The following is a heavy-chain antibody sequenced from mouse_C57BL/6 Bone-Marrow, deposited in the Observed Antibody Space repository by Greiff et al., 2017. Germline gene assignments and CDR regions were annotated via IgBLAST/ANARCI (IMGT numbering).Heavy chain of an antibody. CDR2: IDPETGGT. D-gene: IGHD2-4*01. CDR3: TSGRVYYDYDNY. CDR1: GYTFTDYE. Sequence: VQLQQSGAELVRPGASVTLSCKASGYTFTDYEMHWVKQTPVHGLEWIGAIDPETGGTAYNQKFKGKAILTADKSSSTAYMELRSLTSEDSAVYYCTSGRVYYDYDNYWGQGTTLTVSS. V-gene: IGHV1-15*01. J-gene: IGHJ2*01.